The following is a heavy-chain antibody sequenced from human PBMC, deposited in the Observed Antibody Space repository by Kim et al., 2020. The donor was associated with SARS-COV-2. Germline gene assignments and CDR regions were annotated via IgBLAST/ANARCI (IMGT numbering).Heavy chain of an antibody. Sequence: ASVKVSCKASGYTFTSYDINWVRQATGQGLEWMGWMNPNSGNTGYAQKFQGRVTMTRNTSISTAYMELSSLRSEDTAVYYCARGAGYDILTGYYWWGQGTLVTVSS. CDR1: GYTFTSYD. CDR2: MNPNSGNT. CDR3: ARGAGYDILTGYYW. V-gene: IGHV1-8*01. D-gene: IGHD3-9*01. J-gene: IGHJ4*02.